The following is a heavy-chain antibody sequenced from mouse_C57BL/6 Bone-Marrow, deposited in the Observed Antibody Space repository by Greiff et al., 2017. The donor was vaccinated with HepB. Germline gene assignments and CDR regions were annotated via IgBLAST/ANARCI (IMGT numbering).Heavy chain of an antibody. V-gene: IGHV7-1*01. Sequence: EVQLVESGGGLVQSGRSLRLSCATSGFTFSDFYMEWVRQAPGKGLEWIAASRNKANDYTTEYSASVKGRFIVSRDTSQSILYLQMNALRAEDTAIYYCARDAGGLRESHWYFDVWGTGTTVTVSS. CDR1: GFTFSDFY. D-gene: IGHD2-4*01. CDR3: ARDAGGLRESHWYFDV. CDR2: SRNKANDYTT. J-gene: IGHJ1*03.